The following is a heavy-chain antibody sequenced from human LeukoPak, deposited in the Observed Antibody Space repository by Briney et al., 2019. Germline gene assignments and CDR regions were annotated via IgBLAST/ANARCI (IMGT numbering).Heavy chain of an antibody. CDR2: IYYSGST. CDR1: GGSISSSSYY. CDR3: ATASGYARRNWFDP. J-gene: IGHJ5*02. V-gene: IGHV4-39*07. Sequence: SEILSLTCTVSGGSISSSSYYWGWIRQPPGKGLEWIGSIYYSGSTYYNPSLKSRVTISVDTSKNQFSLKLSSVTAADTAVYYCATASGYARRNWFDPWGQGTLVTVSS. D-gene: IGHD5-12*01.